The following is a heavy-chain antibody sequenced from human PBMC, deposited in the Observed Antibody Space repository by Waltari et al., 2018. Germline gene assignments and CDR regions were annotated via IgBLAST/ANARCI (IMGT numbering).Heavy chain of an antibody. V-gene: IGHV4-39*01. Sequence: QVQLQESGPGLVKPSETLSLTCTVSGDSISRSSYYWGWCRQPPGKGLEWIGSIFYSGSTYSNPSLRSRVTISRDTSKNQFSLKVTSVTAADTAVYYCARKYHSSGYYFLGWFDPWGQGTLVTVSS. CDR1: GDSISRSSYY. CDR3: ARKYHSSGYYFLGWFDP. CDR2: IFYSGST. J-gene: IGHJ5*02. D-gene: IGHD3-22*01.